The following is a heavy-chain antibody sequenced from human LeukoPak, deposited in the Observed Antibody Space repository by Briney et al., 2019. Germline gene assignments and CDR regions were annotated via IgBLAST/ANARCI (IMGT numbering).Heavy chain of an antibody. CDR3: ARDLVIVGAHDAFDI. V-gene: IGHV3-7*01. D-gene: IGHD1-26*01. CDR2: IKQDGSEK. J-gene: IGHJ3*02. CDR1: GFTFSSYC. Sequence: SGGSLRLSCAASGFTFSSYCMSWVRQAPGKGLEWVANIKQDGSEKYYVDSVKGRFTIARDNAKNSLYLQMNSLRAEDTAVYYCARDLVIVGAHDAFDIWGQGTMVTVSS.